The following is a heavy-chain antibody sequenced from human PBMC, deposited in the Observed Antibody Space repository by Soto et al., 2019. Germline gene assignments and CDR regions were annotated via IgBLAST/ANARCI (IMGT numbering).Heavy chain of an antibody. CDR1: GGSISSSSYY. D-gene: IGHD5-12*01. V-gene: IGHV4-39*01. Sequence: SETLSLTCTVSGGSISSSSYYWGWIRQPPGKGLEWIGSIYYSGSTYYNPSLKSRVTISVDTSKNQFSLKLSSVTAADTAVYYCASTVWPTRPYWGQGTLVTVSS. J-gene: IGHJ4*02. CDR3: ASTVWPTRPY. CDR2: IYYSGST.